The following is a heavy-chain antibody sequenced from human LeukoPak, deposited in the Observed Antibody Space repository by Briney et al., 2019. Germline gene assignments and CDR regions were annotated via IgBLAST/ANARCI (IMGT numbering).Heavy chain of an antibody. CDR1: GYTFTSYY. D-gene: IGHD6-19*01. Sequence: GASVKVSCKASGYTFTSYYMHWVRQAPGQGLEWMGLINPSGGSTSYAQKFQGRVTMTRDTSTSTVYMELSSLRSEDTAVYYCARYSVAGTGSEYFQHWGQGTLVTVSS. CDR3: ARYSVAGTGSEYFQH. CDR2: INPSGGST. J-gene: IGHJ1*01. V-gene: IGHV1-46*01.